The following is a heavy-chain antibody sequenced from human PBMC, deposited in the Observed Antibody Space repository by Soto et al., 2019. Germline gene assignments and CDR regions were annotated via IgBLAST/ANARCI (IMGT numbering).Heavy chain of an antibody. CDR2: ISTSGSTV. CDR1: GFIFSDFS. J-gene: IGHJ4*02. Sequence: PVGSLRLSCAGSGFIFSDFSMNWVRQAPGKGLQWIAYISTSGSTVYYADSVKGRFTISRDNARNSLSLQMNSLRDDDTAVYYCAREAASGSDYWGQGTLVTVSS. CDR3: AREAASGSDY. D-gene: IGHD3-3*01. V-gene: IGHV3-48*02.